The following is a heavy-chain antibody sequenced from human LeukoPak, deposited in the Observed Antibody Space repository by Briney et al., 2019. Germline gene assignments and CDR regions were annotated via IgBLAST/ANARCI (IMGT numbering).Heavy chain of an antibody. CDR3: ARVHRIAAAGRVWFDY. Sequence: SETLSLTCTVSGGSISNNYWTWIRQPPGKGLEWIGSIYYSGSTYYNPSLKSRVTISVDTSKNQFSLKLSSVTAADTAVYYCARVHRIAAAGRVWFDYWGQGTLVTVSS. CDR1: GGSISNNY. V-gene: IGHV4-59*12. D-gene: IGHD6-13*01. CDR2: IYYSGST. J-gene: IGHJ4*02.